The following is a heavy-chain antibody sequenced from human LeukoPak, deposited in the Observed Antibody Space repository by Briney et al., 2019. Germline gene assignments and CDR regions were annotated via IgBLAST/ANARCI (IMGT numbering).Heavy chain of an antibody. J-gene: IGHJ4*02. CDR2: IGSSSSYI. CDR3: ARVTEVPAAYYFDY. V-gene: IGHV3-21*01. Sequence: PGGSLRLSCAASGFTFSSYSMNWVRQAPGKGLEWVSSIGSSSSYIYYADSVKGRFTISRDNAKNSLYLQMNSLRAEDTAVYYCARVTEVPAAYYFDYWGQGTLVTVSS. CDR1: GFTFSSYS. D-gene: IGHD2-2*01.